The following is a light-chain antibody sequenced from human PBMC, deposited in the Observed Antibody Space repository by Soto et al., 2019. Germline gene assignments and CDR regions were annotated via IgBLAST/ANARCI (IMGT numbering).Light chain of an antibody. CDR1: QSVSNNY. V-gene: IGKV3-20*01. CDR2: GAS. Sequence: EIVLTQSPGTLSLSPGERATLSCRASQSVSNNYLAWYQQKPGQAPRLVIYGASSRGTGIPDRFSASGSGTDFTLTISRLEPEDFAVYYCQQYGSSPKTFGQGTKVDIK. CDR3: QQYGSSPKT. J-gene: IGKJ1*01.